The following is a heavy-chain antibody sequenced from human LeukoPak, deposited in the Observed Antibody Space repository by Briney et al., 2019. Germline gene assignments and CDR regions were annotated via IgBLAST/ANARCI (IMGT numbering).Heavy chain of an antibody. J-gene: IGHJ5*02. CDR2: IYSGGDT. Sequence: GVSLRLSCAASGVTVSNNYMRWVRQDPGKGPEWVSLIYSGGDTFYADAVKGRFTISRDGSKNTLYLQMNSLRAEDTAVYYCARDPPAEAINTYAWGQGTLVTVSS. D-gene: IGHD6-13*01. CDR1: GVTVSNNY. V-gene: IGHV3-66*01. CDR3: ARDPPAEAINTYA.